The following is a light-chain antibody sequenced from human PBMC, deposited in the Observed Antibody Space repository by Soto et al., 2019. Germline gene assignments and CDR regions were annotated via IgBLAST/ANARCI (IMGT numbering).Light chain of an antibody. CDR3: EQYNEWPIA. J-gene: IGKJ5*01. Sequence: EIVLGQSPATLSVSAGERATLSCLASQSVSSSLAWYQQKLGQAPRLLIHGATTRATGIPARFSGSGSGTEFTLTITSLQSEDFAVYYCEQYNEWPIAFGQGTRLEIK. CDR2: GAT. V-gene: IGKV3-15*01. CDR1: QSVSSS.